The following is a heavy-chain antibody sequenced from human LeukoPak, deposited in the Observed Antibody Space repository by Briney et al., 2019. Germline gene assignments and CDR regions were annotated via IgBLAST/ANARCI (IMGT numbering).Heavy chain of an antibody. J-gene: IGHJ4*02. CDR2: INWNGGST. CDR3: ARANCSSTSCPLGY. CDR1: GFTFDDYG. D-gene: IGHD2-2*01. V-gene: IGHV3-20*04. Sequence: PGGSLRLSCAASGFTFDDYGMSWVRQAPGKGLEWVSGINWNGGSTGYADSVKGRFTISRDNDKNSLYLQMNSLRAEDTALYYCARANCSSTSCPLGYWGQGTLVTVSS.